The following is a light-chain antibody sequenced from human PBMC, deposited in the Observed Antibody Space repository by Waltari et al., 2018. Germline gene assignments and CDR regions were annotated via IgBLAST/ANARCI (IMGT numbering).Light chain of an antibody. Sequence: QSALTQPASVFGSLGQSVTLSCTGTATDIGGYDYVSWYQQHSGKAPNLLIFAFSSRPAGISARFSASTSGNTASLTISGLQTEDEADYHCTSYTSKNTFIFGGGTRLTVL. J-gene: IGLJ2*01. CDR1: ATDIGGYDY. V-gene: IGLV2-14*03. CDR3: TSYTSKNTFI. CDR2: AFS.